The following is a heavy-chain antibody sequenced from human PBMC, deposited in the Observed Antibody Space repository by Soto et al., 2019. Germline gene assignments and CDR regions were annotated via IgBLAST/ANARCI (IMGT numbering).Heavy chain of an antibody. CDR3: AKDRYSGYTYGAFDY. CDR1: GFTFSTYA. Sequence: GGSLRLSCAASGFTFSTYAMSWVRQAPGKGLEWVSGISGGGGSTYYADSVKGRFTISRDNSKNTLYLQMNSLRAEDTAVYYCAKDRYSGYTYGAFDYWGQGTLVTVSS. J-gene: IGHJ4*02. CDR2: ISGGGGST. D-gene: IGHD5-18*01. V-gene: IGHV3-23*01.